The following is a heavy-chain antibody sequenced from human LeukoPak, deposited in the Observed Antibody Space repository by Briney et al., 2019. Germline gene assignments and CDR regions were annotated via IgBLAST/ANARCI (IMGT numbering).Heavy chain of an antibody. Sequence: GGSLRLSCAASGFTFSSYAMHWVRQAPGKGLEWEAVISYDGSNKYYADSVKGRFTISRDNSKNTLYLQMNSLRAEDTAVYYCARVFYLYHPPLGYWGQGTLVTVSS. CDR1: GFTFSSYA. CDR3: ARVFYLYHPPLGY. CDR2: ISYDGSNK. J-gene: IGHJ4*02. D-gene: IGHD2/OR15-2a*01. V-gene: IGHV3-30-3*01.